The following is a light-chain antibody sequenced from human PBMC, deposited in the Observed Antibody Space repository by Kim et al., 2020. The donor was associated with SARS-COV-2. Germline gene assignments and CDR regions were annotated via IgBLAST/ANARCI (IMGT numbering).Light chain of an antibody. J-gene: IGLJ1*01. CDR3: QAWDSNTYYV. CDR1: TLGNKY. V-gene: IGLV3-1*01. CDR2: QNN. Sequence: SYELTQPPSVSVSPGQTASITCSGDTLGNKYVCWYQQKPGQSPVLVIYQNNERPSGIPERFSGSNSGNTATLTISGTQAMDEADYYCQAWDSNTYYVFGSGTKVTVL.